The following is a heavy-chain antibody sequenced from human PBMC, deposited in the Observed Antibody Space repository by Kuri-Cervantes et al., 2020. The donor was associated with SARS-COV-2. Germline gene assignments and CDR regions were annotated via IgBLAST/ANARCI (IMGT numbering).Heavy chain of an antibody. D-gene: IGHD1-7*01. CDR2: ISGSGGST. CDR1: GFTFSSYA. J-gene: IGHJ4*02. CDR3: AKDMRGTRTYFDY. Sequence: GESLKISCAAPGFTFSSYAMSWVRQAPGKGLEWVSAISGSGGSTYYADSVKGRFTISGDNSKNTLYLQMNSLRAEDTAVYYCAKDMRGTRTYFDYWGQGTLVTVSS. V-gene: IGHV3-23*01.